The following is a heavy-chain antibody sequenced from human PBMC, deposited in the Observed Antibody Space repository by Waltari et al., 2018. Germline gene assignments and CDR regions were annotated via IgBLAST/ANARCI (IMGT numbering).Heavy chain of an antibody. J-gene: IGHJ3*02. Sequence: QVQLVQSGAEVKKPGASVKVSCKASGYTFTGYYMHWVRQAPGQGLEWMGRINPNSGGTNYAQKFQGRFTISRDNSKNTLYLQMNSLRAEDTAVYYCAKEKKAAFDIWGQGTMVTVSS. V-gene: IGHV1-2*06. CDR1: GYTFTGYY. CDR3: AKEKKAAFDI. CDR2: INPNSGGT.